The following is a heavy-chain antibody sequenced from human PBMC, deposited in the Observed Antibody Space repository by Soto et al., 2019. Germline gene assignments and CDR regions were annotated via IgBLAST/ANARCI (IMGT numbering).Heavy chain of an antibody. V-gene: IGHV1-69*05. CDR1: GGTFSSYA. J-gene: IGHJ3*02. CDR2: IIPIFGTA. D-gene: IGHD6-19*01. CDR3: ARDVTPYSSGWYVDDAFDI. Sequence: GASVTVSCKASGGTFSSYAISWVRQAPGQGLEWMGGIIPIFGTANYAQKLQGRVTMTTDKSTSTAYMELRSLRSDDTAVYYCARDVTPYSSGWYVDDAFDIWGQGTMVTVS.